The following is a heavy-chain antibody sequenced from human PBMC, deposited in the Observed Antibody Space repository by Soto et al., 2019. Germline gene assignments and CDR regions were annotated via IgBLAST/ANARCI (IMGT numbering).Heavy chain of an antibody. CDR2: IHWNDDN. V-gene: IGHV2-5*01. D-gene: IGHD2-15*01. J-gene: IGHJ4*02. CDR3: THRLVGSGQGY. Sequence: QITLEETGPTLVKPTQTLTLTCTFSGFSLTTGRVGVGWIRQPPGKALEWLAVIHWNDDNHYSPSLKSRLTITKDTPKNQGVLTLTNMDPVDTATYYCTHRLVGSGQGYWGQGTLVTVSS. CDR1: GFSLTTGRVG.